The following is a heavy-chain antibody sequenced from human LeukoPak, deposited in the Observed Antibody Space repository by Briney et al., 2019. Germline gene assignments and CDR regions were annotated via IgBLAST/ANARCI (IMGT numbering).Heavy chain of an antibody. CDR3: TKERGGGGRRINLMVGGYGP. V-gene: IGHV3-30*04. Sequence: GGSLRLSCAGSGFTFSGFAMHWVRQAPGKGLEWVAATSYHGRDKYYADAVSGRFTISRDNSKNTLHLEMNSLRTDDTAVYYCTKERGGGGRRINLMVGGYGPWGRGTQVTVSS. D-gene: IGHD3-22*01. CDR2: TSYHGRDK. J-gene: IGHJ5*02. CDR1: GFTFSGFA.